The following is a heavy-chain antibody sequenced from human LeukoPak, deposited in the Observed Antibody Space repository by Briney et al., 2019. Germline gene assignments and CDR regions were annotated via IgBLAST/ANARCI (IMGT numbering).Heavy chain of an antibody. J-gene: IGHJ4*02. V-gene: IGHV3-48*04. CDR3: ARPWGY. D-gene: IGHD7-27*01. Sequence: SGGSLRLSCTASGFTFSNYTMTWVRQAPGKGLEWVSFIGISDDSIYYADSVKGRFTISRDNAKNSLSLQMNSLRVEDSAVYYCARPWGYWGQETLVTVSS. CDR1: GFTFSNYT. CDR2: IGISDDSI.